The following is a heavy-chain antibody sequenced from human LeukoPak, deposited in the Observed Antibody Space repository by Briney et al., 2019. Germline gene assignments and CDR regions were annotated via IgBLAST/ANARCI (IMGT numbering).Heavy chain of an antibody. CDR1: GGSISSSSYY. Sequence: SETLSLTCTVSGGSISSSSYYWGWIRQPPGKGLEWIGSIYYSGSTYYNPSLKSRVTISVDTSKNQFSLKLSSVTAADTAVYYCARDREMATIFDYWGQGTLVTVSS. D-gene: IGHD5-24*01. CDR3: ARDREMATIFDY. CDR2: IYYSGST. V-gene: IGHV4-39*07. J-gene: IGHJ4*02.